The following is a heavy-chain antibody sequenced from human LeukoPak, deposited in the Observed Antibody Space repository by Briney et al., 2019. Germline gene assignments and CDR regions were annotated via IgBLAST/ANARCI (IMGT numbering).Heavy chain of an antibody. Sequence: PSETLSLTCTVSGGSISSYYWSWIRQPPGKGLEWIGYIYYSGSTNYNPSLKSRVTISVDTSKNQFSLKLSSVTAADTAVYCCARGDSGYDYHWFDPWGQGTLVTVSS. V-gene: IGHV4-59*01. CDR1: GGSISSYY. CDR3: ARGDSGYDYHWFDP. D-gene: IGHD5-12*01. J-gene: IGHJ5*02. CDR2: IYYSGST.